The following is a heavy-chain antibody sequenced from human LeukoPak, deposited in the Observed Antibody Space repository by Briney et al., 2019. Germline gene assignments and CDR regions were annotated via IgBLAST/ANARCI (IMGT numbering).Heavy chain of an antibody. D-gene: IGHD1-26*01. CDR1: GGSISSSSYY. Sequence: SETLSLTCTVSGGSISSSSYYWGWIRQPPGKGLEWIGSIYYSGSTYYNPSLKSRVTISVDTSKNQFSLKLSSVTAADTAVYYCARDEGVGGGSYPWPYYFDYWGQGTLVTVSS. CDR3: ARDEGVGGGSYPWPYYFDY. V-gene: IGHV4-39*02. CDR2: IYYSGST. J-gene: IGHJ4*02.